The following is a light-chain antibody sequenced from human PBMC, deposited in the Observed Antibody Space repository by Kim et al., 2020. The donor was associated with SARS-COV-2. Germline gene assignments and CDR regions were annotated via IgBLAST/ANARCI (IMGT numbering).Light chain of an antibody. J-gene: IGLJ2*01. CDR2: DVS. V-gene: IGLV2-14*04. CDR1: SSDVGGYNS. CDR3: SSYAGSTTVV. Sequence: GQSITSSCTGTSSDVGGYNSVSWFQQHPGKAPKLMIYDVSNRPSGISDRFFGSKSGNTASLTISGLQAEDEADYYCSSYAGSTTVVFGGGTQLTVL.